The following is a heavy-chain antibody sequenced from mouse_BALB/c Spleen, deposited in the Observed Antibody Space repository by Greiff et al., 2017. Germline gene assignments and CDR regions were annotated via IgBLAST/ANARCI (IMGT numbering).Heavy chain of an antibody. CDR2: INPSSGYT. J-gene: IGHJ2*01. V-gene: IGHV1-4*02. Sequence: QVQLKESAAELARPGASVKMSCKASGYTFTSYTMHWVKQRPGQGLEWIGYINPSSGYTEYNQKFKDKTTLTADKSSSTAYMQLSSLTSEDSAVYYCARSPYYGYGGYWGQGTTLTVSS. CDR3: ARSPYYGYGGY. CDR1: GYTFTSYT. D-gene: IGHD1-2*01.